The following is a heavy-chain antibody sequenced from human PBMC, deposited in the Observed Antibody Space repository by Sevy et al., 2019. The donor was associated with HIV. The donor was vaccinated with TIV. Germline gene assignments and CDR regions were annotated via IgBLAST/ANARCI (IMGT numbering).Heavy chain of an antibody. CDR3: AKAPPGPLH. V-gene: IGHV3-23*01. CDR2: ISGSGGST. CDR1: GFTFSSYA. Sequence: GGCLRLSCAASGFTFSSYAMSWVRQAPGKGLEWVSAISGSGGSTYYADSVKGRFTIIRDKSKNSLYLQMNSLRAEDTAVYYCAKAPPGPLHWGQGTLVTVSS. J-gene: IGHJ4*02.